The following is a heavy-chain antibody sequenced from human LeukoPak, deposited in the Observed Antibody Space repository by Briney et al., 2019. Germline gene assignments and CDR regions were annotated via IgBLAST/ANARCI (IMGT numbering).Heavy chain of an antibody. Sequence: GASVKVSCKAFGYTFTSYYMHWVRQAPGQGLEWMGIINPSGGSTSYAQKFQGRVTMTRDTSTSTVYMELSSLRSEDTAVYYCARPTGRYYDSSGYFYWGQGTLVTVSS. CDR3: ARPTGRYYDSSGYFY. CDR1: GYTFTSYY. CDR2: INPSGGST. D-gene: IGHD3-22*01. V-gene: IGHV1-46*01. J-gene: IGHJ4*02.